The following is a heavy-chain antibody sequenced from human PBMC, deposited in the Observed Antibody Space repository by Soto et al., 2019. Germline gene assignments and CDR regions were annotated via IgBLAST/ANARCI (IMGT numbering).Heavy chain of an antibody. V-gene: IGHV1-18*01. J-gene: IGHJ4*02. Sequence: SSVKVSCNASCYTFPNYGITWVRQAPGQGLEWMGWISDYNGNTNYAQKLQGRVTMTTDTSTTTAYMELRSLRSDDTAVYYCARAPDDTAMGDFDYWGQGTLVTVSS. CDR3: ARAPDDTAMGDFDY. CDR2: ISDYNGNT. CDR1: CYTFPNYG. D-gene: IGHD5-18*01.